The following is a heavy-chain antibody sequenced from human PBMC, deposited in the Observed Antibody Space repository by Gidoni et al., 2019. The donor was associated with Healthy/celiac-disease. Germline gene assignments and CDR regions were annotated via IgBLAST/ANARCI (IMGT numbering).Heavy chain of an antibody. V-gene: IGHV4-39*07. J-gene: IGHJ2*01. CDR1: GGSISSSSYY. D-gene: IGHD3-22*01. Sequence: QLQLQESGPGLVKPSETLSLTCTVSGGSISSSSYYWGWIRQPPGKGLEWIGSIYYSGSTYYNPSLKSRVTISVDTSKNQFSLKLSSVTAADTAVYYCAREEWLLLVRYFDLWGRGTLVTVSS. CDR2: IYYSGST. CDR3: AREEWLLLVRYFDL.